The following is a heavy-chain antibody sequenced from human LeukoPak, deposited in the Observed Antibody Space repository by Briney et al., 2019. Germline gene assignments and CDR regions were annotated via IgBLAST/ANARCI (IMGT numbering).Heavy chain of an antibody. V-gene: IGHV4-4*09. Sequence: SETLSLTCTVSGGSISSYYWSWIRQPPGKGLEWIGYIYTSGSTNYNPSLKSRVTISVDTSKNQFSLKLSSVTAADTAVYYCARYQAAGLAYWGQGTLVTVSS. CDR1: GGSISSYY. CDR3: ARYQAAGLAY. D-gene: IGHD6-13*01. J-gene: IGHJ4*02. CDR2: IYTSGST.